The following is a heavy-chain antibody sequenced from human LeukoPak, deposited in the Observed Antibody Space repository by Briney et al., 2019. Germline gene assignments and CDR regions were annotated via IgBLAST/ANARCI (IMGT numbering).Heavy chain of an antibody. CDR2: IKQDGSAK. CDR1: GFIFSDYW. Sequence: GGSLRLSCVVSGFIFSDYWMSWVRQAPGKGLEWVANIKQDGSAKHYVDSVKGRFTISRDNAKNSLCLQMNSLRAEDTAIYYCARRYFDYWGQGTLVTVSS. V-gene: IGHV3-7*03. CDR3: ARRYFDY. J-gene: IGHJ4*02.